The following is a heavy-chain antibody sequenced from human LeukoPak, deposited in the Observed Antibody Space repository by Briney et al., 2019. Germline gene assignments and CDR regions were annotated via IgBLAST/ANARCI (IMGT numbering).Heavy chain of an antibody. V-gene: IGHV1-2*02. CDR1: GYTLTGYY. Sequence: ASVKVSCKASGYTLTGYYMHWVRQAPGQGLEWMGWINPNSGGTNYAQKFQGRVTMTRDTSISTAYMELSRLRSDDTAVYYCARGNYYDSSGYYYVGYFDYWGQGTLVTVSS. D-gene: IGHD3-22*01. CDR2: INPNSGGT. J-gene: IGHJ4*02. CDR3: ARGNYYDSSGYYYVGYFDY.